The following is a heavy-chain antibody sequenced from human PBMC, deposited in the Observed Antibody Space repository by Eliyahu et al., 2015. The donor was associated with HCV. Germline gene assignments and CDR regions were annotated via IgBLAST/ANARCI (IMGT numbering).Heavy chain of an antibody. CDR1: GFTFSXYW. J-gene: IGHJ4*02. Sequence: EVQLVESGGGLVQPGVSLRLXCAAXGFTFSXYWMHWVRQAPGKGLVWVSLINGDGSRTTYADSVKGRFTISRDNAENTLYLQMNSLRAEDTAVYYCAFSLGDCSSTSCYRPSDYWGQGTLVTVSS. D-gene: IGHD2-2*02. V-gene: IGHV3-74*01. CDR3: AFSLGDCSSTSCYRPSDY. CDR2: INGDGSRT.